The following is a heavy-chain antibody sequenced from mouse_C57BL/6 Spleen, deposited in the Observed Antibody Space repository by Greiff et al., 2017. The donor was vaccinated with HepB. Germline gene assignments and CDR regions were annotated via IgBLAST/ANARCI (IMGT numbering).Heavy chain of an antibody. Sequence: EVKLQESGPELVKPGASVKISCKASGYSFTDYNMNWVKQSNGKSLEWIGVINPNYGTTSYNQKFKGKATLTVDQSSSTAYMQLNSLTSEDSAVYYCARSKAYYSNYAFDYWGQGTTLTVSS. CDR1: GYSFTDYN. CDR3: ARSKAYYSNYAFDY. D-gene: IGHD2-5*01. V-gene: IGHV1-39*01. CDR2: INPNYGTT. J-gene: IGHJ2*01.